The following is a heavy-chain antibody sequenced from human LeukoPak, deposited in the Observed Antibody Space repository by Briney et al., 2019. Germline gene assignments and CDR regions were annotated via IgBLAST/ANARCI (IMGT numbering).Heavy chain of an antibody. V-gene: IGHV3-23*01. CDR3: AKDIGWFDP. Sequence: PGGSLRLSCAASGFTFNIYAMSWVRQAPGKGLQWVSSITSRDGTTFYADSVKGRFTISRDNSKNTLFLQMNSLRADDTAFYYCAKDIGWFDPWGQGTLVTVSS. J-gene: IGHJ5*02. CDR2: ITSRDGTT. CDR1: GFTFNIYA.